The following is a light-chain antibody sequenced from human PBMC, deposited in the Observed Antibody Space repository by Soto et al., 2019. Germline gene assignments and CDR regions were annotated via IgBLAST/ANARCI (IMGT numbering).Light chain of an antibody. CDR2: GAS. J-gene: IGKJ3*01. V-gene: IGKV3-15*01. Sequence: EIVMTQSPATLSVSPGERATLSCRASQTVSSNLAWYQQKPGQAPRLLIHGASTRAAGIPARVSGSGSGTEFTLTISSLQSEDFAVYYCQQYNDWPPFTVGPGTRVDIK. CDR3: QQYNDWPPFT. CDR1: QTVSSN.